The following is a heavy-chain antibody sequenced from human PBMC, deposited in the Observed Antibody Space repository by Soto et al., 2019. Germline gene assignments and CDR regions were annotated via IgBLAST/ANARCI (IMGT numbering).Heavy chain of an antibody. V-gene: IGHV1-69*13. J-gene: IGHJ6*02. CDR1: GGTFSSYA. CDR3: ARDLDGGNWNSDYYYGMDV. D-gene: IGHD1-7*01. CDR2: IIPIFGTA. Sequence: SVKVSCKASGGTFSSYAISWVRQAPEQGLEWMGGIIPIFGTANYAQKFQGRVTITADESTSTAYMELSSLRSEDTAVYYCARDLDGGNWNSDYYYGMDVWGQGTTVTVSS.